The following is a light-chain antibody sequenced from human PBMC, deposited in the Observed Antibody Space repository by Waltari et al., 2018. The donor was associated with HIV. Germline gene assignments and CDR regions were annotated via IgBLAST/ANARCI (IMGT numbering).Light chain of an antibody. CDR1: QYIIIY. CDR3: QQSYSMSLT. CDR2: TAS. J-gene: IGKJ4*01. Sequence: DIQMTQSPSSLSASLGDSVIITCRASQYIIIYLNWYQQKPGKGPNLLIYTASTLQTGVPARFSGSGSGTDFTLTISNLQPEDFATYYCQQSYSMSLTFGGGSKVEI. V-gene: IGKV1-39*01.